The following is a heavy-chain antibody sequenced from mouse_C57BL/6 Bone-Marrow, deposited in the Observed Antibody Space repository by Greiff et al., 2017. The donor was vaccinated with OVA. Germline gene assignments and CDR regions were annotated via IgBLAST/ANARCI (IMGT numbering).Heavy chain of an antibody. CDR3: ARWGDGYPYYYAMDY. CDR1: GYTFTDYY. Sequence: EVQVVESGPVLVKPGASVKMSCKASGYTFTDYYMNWVKQSHGKSLEWIGVINPYNGGTSYNQKFKGKATLTVDKSSSTAYMELNSLTSEDSAVYYCARWGDGYPYYYAMDYWGQGTSVTVSS. D-gene: IGHD2-3*01. CDR2: INPYNGGT. J-gene: IGHJ4*01. V-gene: IGHV1-19*01.